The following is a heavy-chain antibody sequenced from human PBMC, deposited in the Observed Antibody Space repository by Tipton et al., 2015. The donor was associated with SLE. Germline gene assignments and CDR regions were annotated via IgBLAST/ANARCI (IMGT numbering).Heavy chain of an antibody. D-gene: IGHD6-13*01. CDR1: GDSITNEDHY. Sequence: TLSLTCTVSGDSITNEDHYWSWIRQPAGGGLEWIGRIYNSGSTNYNPSLMSRVTMSVDTSKNQFSLRLRSATAADTAFYYCARGYSSSWYREFFDIWGRGTLVTVSS. CDR2: IYNSGST. V-gene: IGHV4-61*02. J-gene: IGHJ2*01. CDR3: ARGYSSSWYREFFDI.